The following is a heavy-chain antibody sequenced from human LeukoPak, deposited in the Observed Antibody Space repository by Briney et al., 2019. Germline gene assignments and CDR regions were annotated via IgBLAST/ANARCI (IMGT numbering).Heavy chain of an antibody. V-gene: IGHV5-51*01. J-gene: IGHJ4*02. D-gene: IGHD1-20*01. CDR1: GYTFTSYW. Sequence: GESLKISSKGSGYTFTSYWIVWARQMPGKGPEWMGMIFPGDSDTKYSPSFEGQITISADKSISSAYLQWSSLKASDTAIYYCARLRDNWEDYWGQGTLVTVSS. CDR2: IFPGDSDT. CDR3: ARLRDNWEDY.